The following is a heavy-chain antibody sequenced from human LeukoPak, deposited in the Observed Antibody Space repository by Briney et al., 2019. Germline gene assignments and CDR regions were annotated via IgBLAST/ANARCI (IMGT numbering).Heavy chain of an antibody. CDR2: IYYSGST. CDR1: GGSISSYF. CDR3: ARREIYDSSGYSLDY. D-gene: IGHD3-22*01. V-gene: IGHV4-59*01. Sequence: SETLSLTCTVSGGSISSYFWSWIRQPPGKGLEWIGYIYYSGSTNYNPSLKSRVTISVDTSKNQFSLKLSSVTAADTAVYYCARREIYDSSGYSLDYWGQGTLVTVSS. J-gene: IGHJ4*02.